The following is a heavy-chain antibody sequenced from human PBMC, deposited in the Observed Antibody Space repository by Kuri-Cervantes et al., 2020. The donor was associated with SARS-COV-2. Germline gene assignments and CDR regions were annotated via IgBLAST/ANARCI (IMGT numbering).Heavy chain of an antibody. D-gene: IGHD5-24*01. J-gene: IGHJ3*02. CDR2: ISYDGSNK. CDR3: AILEMATIRDAFDI. CDR1: GFTFSSYW. Sequence: GESLKISCAASGFTFSSYWMHWVRQAPGKGLEWVAVISYDGSNKYYADSVKGRFTISRDNSKNTLYLQMNSLRAEDTAVYYCAILEMATIRDAFDIWGQGTMVTVSS. V-gene: IGHV3-30*03.